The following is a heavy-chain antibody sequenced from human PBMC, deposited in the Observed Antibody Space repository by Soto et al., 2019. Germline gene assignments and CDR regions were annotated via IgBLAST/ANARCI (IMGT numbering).Heavy chain of an antibody. D-gene: IGHD1-1*01. Sequence: SETLSLTCTVSGVSVSTDVDYWGWVRQPPGKGLEWIGYIYYDGSTYYNPSPTSPVDISMDSSQNQFSLKLDSVTGADTAIHYCVRGTNCKTTSTCYRYFDFWGRGTLVTVSS. J-gene: IGHJ4*01. CDR1: GVSVSTDVDY. V-gene: IGHV4-30-4*01. CDR3: VRGTNCKTTSTCYRYFDF. CDR2: IYYDGST.